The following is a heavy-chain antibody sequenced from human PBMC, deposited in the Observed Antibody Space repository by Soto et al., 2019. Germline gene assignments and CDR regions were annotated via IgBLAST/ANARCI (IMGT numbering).Heavy chain of an antibody. J-gene: IGHJ6*02. Sequence: QVQLVESGGGVVQPGRSLRLSCAASGFTFSSYAMHWVRQAPGKGLEWVAVISYDGSNKYYADSVKGRFTISRDNSKNTLYLQMISLRAEDTAVYYCAREDVWGQGTTVTVSS. CDR1: GFTFSSYA. CDR3: AREDV. CDR2: ISYDGSNK. V-gene: IGHV3-30-3*01.